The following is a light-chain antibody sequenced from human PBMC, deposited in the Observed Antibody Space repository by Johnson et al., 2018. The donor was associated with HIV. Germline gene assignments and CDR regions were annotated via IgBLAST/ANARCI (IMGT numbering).Light chain of an antibody. CDR3: GTWDSSLSGYV. CDR1: SSNIGNHY. V-gene: IGLV1-51*01. J-gene: IGLJ1*01. CDR2: DNN. Sequence: QSVLTQPPSVSAAPGQKVTISCSGTSSNIGNHYVSWYQLLPGTAPKLLIYDNNQRPSGIPDRFSVSKSGTSATLGITGLQTGAEACYLCGTWDSSLSGYVFGAGTKVTVL.